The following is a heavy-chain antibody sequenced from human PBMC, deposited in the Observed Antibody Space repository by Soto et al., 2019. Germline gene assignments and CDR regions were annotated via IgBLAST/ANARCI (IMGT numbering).Heavy chain of an antibody. CDR1: GASITSGGYS. CDR3: ARAIYGLDYLDF. V-gene: IGHV4-30-2*01. J-gene: IGHJ4*02. Sequence: SEILSLTCAVSGASITSGGYSWNWIRQPPGKGLEWIGYIYHSGSIYYNPSLKSRVTMSVDRSKKQFSLRLSSVTAADTAVYYCARAIYGLDYLDFWGQGTLVTVSS. CDR2: IYHSGSI. D-gene: IGHD3-10*01.